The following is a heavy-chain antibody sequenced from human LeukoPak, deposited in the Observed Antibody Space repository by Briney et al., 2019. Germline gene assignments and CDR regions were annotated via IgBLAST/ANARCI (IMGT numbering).Heavy chain of an antibody. Sequence: GGSLRLSCAASGFTFSSYSMNWVRQAPGKGLEWVSSISSSSYIYYADSVKGRFTISRDNAKNSLYLQMNSLRAEDTAVYYCARVEDSSGYYLYYYYYGMDVWGQGTTVTVS. CDR1: GFTFSSYS. D-gene: IGHD3-22*01. CDR3: ARVEDSSGYYLYYYYYGMDV. V-gene: IGHV3-21*01. CDR2: ISSSSYI. J-gene: IGHJ6*02.